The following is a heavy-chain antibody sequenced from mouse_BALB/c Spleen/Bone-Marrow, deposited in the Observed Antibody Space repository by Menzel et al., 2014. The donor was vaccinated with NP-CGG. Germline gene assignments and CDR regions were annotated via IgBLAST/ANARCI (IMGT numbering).Heavy chain of an antibody. V-gene: IGHV14-3*02. Sequence: LKESGAELVKPGASVKLSCTASGFNIKDTYMHWVKQRPEQGLEWIGRIDPANGNTKYDPKFQGKATITADTSSNTAYLQLSSLTSEDTAVYYCATTDSSGVFAYWGQGTLVTVSA. J-gene: IGHJ3*01. D-gene: IGHD3-2*01. CDR1: GFNIKDTY. CDR3: ATTDSSGVFAY. CDR2: IDPANGNT.